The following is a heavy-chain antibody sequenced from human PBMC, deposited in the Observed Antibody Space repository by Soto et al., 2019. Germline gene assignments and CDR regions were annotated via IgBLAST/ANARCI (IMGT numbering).Heavy chain of an antibody. D-gene: IGHD3-3*01. Sequence: SETLSLTCTVAGGSISSYYWSWIRQPPGKGLEWIGYIYYSGSTNYNPSLKSRVTISVDTSKNQFSLKLSSVTAADTAVYYCAREDYDFWSGSLLHFDYWGQGTLVTVSS. CDR1: GGSISSYY. CDR3: AREDYDFWSGSLLHFDY. J-gene: IGHJ4*02. CDR2: IYYSGST. V-gene: IGHV4-59*01.